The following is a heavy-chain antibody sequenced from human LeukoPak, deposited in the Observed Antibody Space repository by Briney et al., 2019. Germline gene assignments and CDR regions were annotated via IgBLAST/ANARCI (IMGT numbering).Heavy chain of an antibody. D-gene: IGHD6-6*01. CDR3: ATSDYSSSSEYYFDY. CDR2: INPNSGGT. V-gene: IGHV1-2*06. J-gene: IGHJ4*02. Sequence: ASVKVSCKASGYTFTGYYMHWVRQAPGQGLGWMGRINPNSGGTNYAQKFQGRVTMTRDTSISTAYMELSRLRSDDTAVYYCATSDYSSSSEYYFDYWGQGTLVTVSS. CDR1: GYTFTGYY.